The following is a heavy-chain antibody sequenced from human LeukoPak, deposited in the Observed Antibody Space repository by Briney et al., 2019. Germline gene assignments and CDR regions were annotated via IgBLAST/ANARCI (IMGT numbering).Heavy chain of an antibody. CDR3: ARGYGSGYLRFDY. Sequence: ASVKVSCKASGYTFTNYGISWVRQAPGQGLEWMGWISAYNGNTNYPQKFQGRVTMTTDTSTTTAYMELRSLRPDDTAVYYCARGYGSGYLRFDYWGQGTLVTVSS. CDR2: ISAYNGNT. D-gene: IGHD3-22*01. CDR1: GYTFTNYG. V-gene: IGHV1-18*01. J-gene: IGHJ4*02.